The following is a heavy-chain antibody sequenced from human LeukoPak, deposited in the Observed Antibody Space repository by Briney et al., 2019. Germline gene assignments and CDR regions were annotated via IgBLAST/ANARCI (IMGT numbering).Heavy chain of an antibody. J-gene: IGHJ3*02. CDR3: ARQVATKGEWAFDI. CDR1: GNSISSGDNY. D-gene: IGHD5-12*01. V-gene: IGHV4-61*02. CDR2: INFSGHT. Sequence: SQTLSLTCTVSGNSISSGDNYWSWIRQPAGKGLEWIGSINFSGHTYYNPSLKSRVTISIDMSRNQFSLRLSSVTATDTAVYYCARQVATKGEWAFDIWGQGTMVIASS.